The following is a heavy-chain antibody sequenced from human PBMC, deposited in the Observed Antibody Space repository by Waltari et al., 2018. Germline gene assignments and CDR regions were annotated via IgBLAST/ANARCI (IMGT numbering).Heavy chain of an antibody. CDR3: ARDPYYYDSSGYLIY. Sequence: QVQLVESGGGVVQPGRSLRLSCAASGFTFSSYGMHWVRQAPGKGLEWVAVIWYDVSNKDYADSVKGRFTISRDNSKNTLYLQMNSLRAEDTAVYYCARDPYYYDSSGYLIYWGQGTLVTVSS. CDR1: GFTFSSYG. V-gene: IGHV3-33*01. J-gene: IGHJ4*02. D-gene: IGHD3-22*01. CDR2: IWYDVSNK.